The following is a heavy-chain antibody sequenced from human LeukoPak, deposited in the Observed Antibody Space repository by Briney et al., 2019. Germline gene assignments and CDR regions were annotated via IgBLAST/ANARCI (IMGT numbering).Heavy chain of an antibody. V-gene: IGHV4-34*01. J-gene: IGHJ4*02. D-gene: IGHD3-10*01. CDR1: GGSFSGYY. CDR2: INHSGST. CDR3: ARFLGRDRYYGSGSYYKRPYYFDY. Sequence: SETLSLTCAVYGGSFSGYYWSWIRQPPGKGLEWIGEINHSGSTNYNPSLKSRVIISVDTSKNQFSLKLSSVTAADTAVYYCARFLGRDRYYGSGSYYKRPYYFDYWGQGTLVTVSS.